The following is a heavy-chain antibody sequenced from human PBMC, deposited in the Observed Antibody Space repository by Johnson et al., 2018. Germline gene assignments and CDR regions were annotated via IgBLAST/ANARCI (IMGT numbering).Heavy chain of an antibody. V-gene: IGHV4-59*01. CDR1: GGSISGYY. J-gene: IGHJ6*03. CDR3: ARSPTDVFTGYYYMDV. Sequence: QVQLVQSGPGLVKPSETLSLTCSVSGGSISGYYWSWVRQPPGKGLEWIGYSGSTDYNPSLKSRITISVDRSKSQFSRKLRSVTAADTAVYYCARSPTDVFTGYYYMDVWGKGTTVIVSS. D-gene: IGHD3-9*01. CDR2: YSGST.